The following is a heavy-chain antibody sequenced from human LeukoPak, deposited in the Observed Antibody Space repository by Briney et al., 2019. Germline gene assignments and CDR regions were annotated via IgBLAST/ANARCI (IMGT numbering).Heavy chain of an antibody. V-gene: IGHV1-2*02. CDR1: GYTFTGYY. Sequence: GPVKVSCKASGYTFTGYYMHWVRQAPGQGLEWMGWINPNSGGTNYAQKFQGRVTMTRDTSISTAYMELSRLRSDDTAVYYCARDIVPAALDYWGQGTLVTVSS. J-gene: IGHJ4*02. D-gene: IGHD2-2*01. CDR3: ARDIVPAALDY. CDR2: INPNSGGT.